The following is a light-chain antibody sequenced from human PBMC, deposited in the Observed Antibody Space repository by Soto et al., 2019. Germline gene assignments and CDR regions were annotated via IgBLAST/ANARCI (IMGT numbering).Light chain of an antibody. CDR2: GAS. Sequence: EIVLTQSPGTLSLSPGERATLSCRASQSVSSSYLAWYQQKPGQAPRLLIYGASSTATGIPDRFSGSGSGTYFTLTISRLDPEDFAVYYCQQYGSSPLTFGGGTKVEIK. CDR1: QSVSSSY. CDR3: QQYGSSPLT. J-gene: IGKJ4*01. V-gene: IGKV3-20*01.